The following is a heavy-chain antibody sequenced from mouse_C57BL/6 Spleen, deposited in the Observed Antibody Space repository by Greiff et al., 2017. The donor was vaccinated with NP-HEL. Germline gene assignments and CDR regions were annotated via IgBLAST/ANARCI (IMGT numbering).Heavy chain of an antibody. CDR1: GYTFTSYW. J-gene: IGHJ2*01. Sequence: QVQLQQPGAELVKPGASVKMSCKASGYTFTSYWITWVKQRPGQGLEWIGDIYPGSGSTNYNEKFKSKTTLTVDTSSSTAYMQLSSLTAETAAVYYCARPASSNYYFDYWGQGTTLTVSS. D-gene: IGHD2-5*01. CDR2: IYPGSGST. V-gene: IGHV1-55*01. CDR3: ARPASSNYYFDY.